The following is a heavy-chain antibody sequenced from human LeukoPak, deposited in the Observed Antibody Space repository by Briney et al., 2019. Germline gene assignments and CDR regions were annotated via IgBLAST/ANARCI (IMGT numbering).Heavy chain of an antibody. CDR2: ISRSSSTI. J-gene: IGHJ4*02. CDR1: GLTFSSYS. V-gene: IGHV3-48*01. Sequence: AGGSLRLSCAASGLTFSSYSMNWVRQAPGKGLEWVSYISRSSSTIYYADSVKGRFTISRDNAKNSLYLQMNSLRAEDTAVYYCATRYCSGGSCYSPSYYFDYWGQGTLVTVS. D-gene: IGHD2-15*01. CDR3: ATRYCSGGSCYSPSYYFDY.